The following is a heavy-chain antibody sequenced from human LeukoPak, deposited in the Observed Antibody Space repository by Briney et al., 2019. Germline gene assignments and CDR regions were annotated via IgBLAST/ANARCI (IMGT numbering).Heavy chain of an antibody. CDR1: RGTFSSYG. Sequence: SVKVSCKASRGTFSSYGISWVRQAPGQGLEWMGGVIAIFGRVKYGQKLQGRATITTDESTSTAYMELSSLTSEDTGVYYCARGELGDSSGFSFFDYWGQGTLVTVSS. D-gene: IGHD3-22*01. J-gene: IGHJ4*02. CDR2: VIAIFGRV. V-gene: IGHV1-69*05. CDR3: ARGELGDSSGFSFFDY.